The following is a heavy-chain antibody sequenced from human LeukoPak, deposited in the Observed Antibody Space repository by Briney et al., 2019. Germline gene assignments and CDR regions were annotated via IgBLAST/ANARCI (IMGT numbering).Heavy chain of an antibody. J-gene: IGHJ4*02. CDR3: ARSSWYSGYM. CDR1: GGSISSSSYY. CDR2: IYYSGST. V-gene: IGHV4-39*01. Sequence: SETLSLTRTVSGGSISSSSYYWGWIRQPPGKGLEWIGSIYYSGSTYYNPSLKSRVTISVDTSKNQFSLKLSSVTAADTAVYYCARSSWYSGYMWGQGTLVTVSS. D-gene: IGHD1-26*01.